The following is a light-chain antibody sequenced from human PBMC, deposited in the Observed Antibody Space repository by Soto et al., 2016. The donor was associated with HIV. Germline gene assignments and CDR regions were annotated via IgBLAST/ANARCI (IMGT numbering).Light chain of an antibody. V-gene: IGKV1-5*03. CDR1: QSLNNW. CDR2: KAS. J-gene: IGKJ2*01. Sequence: DIQMTQSPSTLSASVGDTVTITCRASQSLNNWLAWYQQKPGKAPKLLIYKASSLESGVPSRFSGSGSGAEFTLTISSLQPDDFATYYCQQYNSYLYTFGQGTKLEIK. CDR3: QQYNSYLYT.